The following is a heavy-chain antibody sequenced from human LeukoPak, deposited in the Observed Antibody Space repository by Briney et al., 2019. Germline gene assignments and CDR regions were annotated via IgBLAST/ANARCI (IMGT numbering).Heavy chain of an antibody. Sequence: RTGGSLRLSCAASGFTFDDYAMHRVRQTPGKGLEWVSLISGVGGSTYYTDSVRGRFTISRDNSQNSLYLQMNSLTTEDTAFYFCAKDLTISGSAWFDPWGQGTLVTVSS. J-gene: IGHJ5*02. V-gene: IGHV3-43*02. CDR1: GFTFDDYA. CDR2: ISGVGGST. D-gene: IGHD3-10*01. CDR3: AKDLTISGSAWFDP.